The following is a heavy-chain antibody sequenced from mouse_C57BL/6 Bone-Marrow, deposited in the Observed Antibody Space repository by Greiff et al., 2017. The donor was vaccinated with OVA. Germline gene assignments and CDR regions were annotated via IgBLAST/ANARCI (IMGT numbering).Heavy chain of an antibody. Sequence: VQLQQSGAELVRPGASVTLSCKASGYTFTDYEMHWVKQTPVHGLEWIGAIDPETGGTAYNQKFKGKAILTADKSSSTAYMELRSLTSEDSADYYCTRWTSLDYWGQGTSVTVSS. V-gene: IGHV1-15*01. CDR2: IDPETGGT. J-gene: IGHJ4*01. CDR3: TRWTSLDY. CDR1: GYTFTDYE.